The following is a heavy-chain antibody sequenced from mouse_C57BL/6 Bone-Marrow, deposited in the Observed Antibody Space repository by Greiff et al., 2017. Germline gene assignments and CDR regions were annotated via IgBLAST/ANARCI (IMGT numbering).Heavy chain of an antibody. CDR2: ISSGGDYI. J-gene: IGHJ3*01. CDR3: TRDREHYYGSSYPY. D-gene: IGHD1-1*01. Sequence: EVQWVESGEGLVKPGGSLKLSCAASGFTFSSYAMSWVRQTPEKRLEWVAYISSGGDYIYYADTVKGRFTISRDNARNTLYLQMSSLKSEDTAMYYCTRDREHYYGSSYPYWGQGTLVTVSA. CDR1: GFTFSSYA. V-gene: IGHV5-9-1*02.